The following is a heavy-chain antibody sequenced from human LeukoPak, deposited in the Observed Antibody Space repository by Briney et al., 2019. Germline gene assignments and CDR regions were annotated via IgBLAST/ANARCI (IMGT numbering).Heavy chain of an antibody. V-gene: IGHV3-30*18. J-gene: IGHJ4*02. CDR2: ISYDGSNK. D-gene: IGHD3-10*02. CDR3: ANTSHVRGVIRAGFDY. CDR1: GFTFSSYG. Sequence: PGGSLRLSCAASGFTFSSYGMHWVRQAPGKGLEWVAVISYDGSNKYYADSVKGRFTISRDNSKNTLYLQMNSLRAEDTAVYYCANTSHVRGVIRAGFDYWGQGTLVTVSS.